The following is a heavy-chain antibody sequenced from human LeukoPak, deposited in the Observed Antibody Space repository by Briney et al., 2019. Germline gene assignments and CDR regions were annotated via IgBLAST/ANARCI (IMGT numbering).Heavy chain of an antibody. CDR1: GGSFSGYY. V-gene: IGHV4-34*01. CDR2: INHSGST. J-gene: IGHJ3*02. CDR3: ASISGRLDAFDI. D-gene: IGHD1-26*01. Sequence: PSETLSLTCAVCGGSFSGYYWSWIRQPPGKGLEWIGEINHSGSTNYNPSLKSRVTISVDTSKNQFSLKLSSVTAADTAVYYCASISGRLDAFDIWGQGTMVTVSS.